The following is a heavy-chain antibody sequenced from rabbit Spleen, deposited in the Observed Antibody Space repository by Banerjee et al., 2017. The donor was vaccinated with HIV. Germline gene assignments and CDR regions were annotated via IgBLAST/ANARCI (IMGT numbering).Heavy chain of an antibody. D-gene: IGHD6-1*01. V-gene: IGHV1S45*01. CDR1: GFSFGDRDV. CDR3: AREKSGIVGYDL. J-gene: IGHJ4*01. CDR2: INAATAKP. Sequence: QEQLVESGGGLVQPEGSLTLTCKASGFSFGDRDVMCWVRQAPGKGLEWIACINAATAKPVYATWAKGRFTISRTSSTMVTLRMTSLTAADTATYFCAREKSGIVGYDLWGPGTLVTVS.